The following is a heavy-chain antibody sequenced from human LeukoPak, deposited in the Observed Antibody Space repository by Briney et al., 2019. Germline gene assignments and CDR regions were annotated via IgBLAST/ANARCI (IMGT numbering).Heavy chain of an antibody. Sequence: ASVKVSCKASGGTFSSYAISWVRQAPGQGLEWMGGIIPIFGTANYAQKFQGRVTITTDESTSTAYTELSSLRSEDTAVYYCARVEMATIGQAGVFDYWGQGTLVTVSS. V-gene: IGHV1-69*05. CDR1: GGTFSSYA. CDR2: IIPIFGTA. D-gene: IGHD5-24*01. CDR3: ARVEMATIGQAGVFDY. J-gene: IGHJ4*02.